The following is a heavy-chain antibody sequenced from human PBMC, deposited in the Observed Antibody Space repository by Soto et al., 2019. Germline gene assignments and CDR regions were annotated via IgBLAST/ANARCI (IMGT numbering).Heavy chain of an antibody. Sequence: QVQLVQSGAEVKKPGSSVKVSCKASGGTFSSYAISWVRQAPGQGLEWMGGIIPIFGTANYAQKFQGRVTITADESTSTAYMELSSLRSEDTAVYYCARQRGAARPVHNYGMDVCGQGTTVTVSS. D-gene: IGHD6-6*01. CDR3: ARQRGAARPVHNYGMDV. CDR2: IIPIFGTA. CDR1: GGTFSSYA. J-gene: IGHJ6*02. V-gene: IGHV1-69*01.